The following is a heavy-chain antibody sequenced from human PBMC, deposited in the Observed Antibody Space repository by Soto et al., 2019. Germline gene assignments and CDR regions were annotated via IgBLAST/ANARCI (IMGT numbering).Heavy chain of an antibody. Sequence: LPETLSLTCTVSGGSISSSSYYWGWIRQPPGKGLEWIGSIYYSGSTYYNPSLKSRVTISVDTSKNQFSLKLSSVTAADTAVYYCARHLHSSSSGGHYYYYYYMDVWGKGTTVTVSS. CDR3: ARHLHSSSSGGHYYYYYYMDV. J-gene: IGHJ6*03. CDR1: GGSISSSSYY. CDR2: IYYSGST. V-gene: IGHV4-39*01. D-gene: IGHD6-6*01.